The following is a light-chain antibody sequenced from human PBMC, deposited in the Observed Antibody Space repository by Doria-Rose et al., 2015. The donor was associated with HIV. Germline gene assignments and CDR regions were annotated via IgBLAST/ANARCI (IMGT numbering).Light chain of an antibody. CDR3: SSYASSSTLV. V-gene: IGLV2-14*04. CDR2: DVS. Sequence: QSITISCTGTSSDVGDYNYVSWYQQHPGKAPKVMIYDVSKRPSGVSNRFSGSKSANTASLTISGLQAEDEADYYCSSYASSSTLVFGG. J-gene: IGLJ2*01. CDR1: SSDVGDYNY.